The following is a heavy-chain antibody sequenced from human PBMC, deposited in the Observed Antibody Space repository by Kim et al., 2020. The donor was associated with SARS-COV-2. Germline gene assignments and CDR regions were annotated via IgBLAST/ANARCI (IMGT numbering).Heavy chain of an antibody. J-gene: IGHJ4*02. D-gene: IGHD1-26*01. V-gene: IGHV4-34*01. CDR1: GGSFSGYY. CDR3: VRGPYSGSYPSEYDY. Sequence: SETLSLTCAVYGGSFSGYYWSWIRQPPGKGLEWIGEINHSGSTNYNPSLKSRVTISVDTSKNQFSLKLSSVTAADTAVYYCVRGPYSGSYPSEYDYWGQG. CDR2: INHSGST.